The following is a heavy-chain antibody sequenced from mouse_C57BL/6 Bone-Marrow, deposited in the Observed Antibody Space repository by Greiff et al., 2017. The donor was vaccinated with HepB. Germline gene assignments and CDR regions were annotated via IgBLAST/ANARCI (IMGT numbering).Heavy chain of an antibody. D-gene: IGHD1-1*01. CDR2: IYPGDGDT. Sequence: QVQLKESGPELVKPGASVKISCKASGYAFSSSWMNWVKQRPGKGLEWIGRIYPGDGDTNYNGKFKGKATLTADKSSSTAYMQLSSLTSEDSAVYFCARWFITTVVEAYWGQGTLVTVSA. V-gene: IGHV1-82*01. CDR3: ARWFITTVVEAY. CDR1: GYAFSSSW. J-gene: IGHJ3*01.